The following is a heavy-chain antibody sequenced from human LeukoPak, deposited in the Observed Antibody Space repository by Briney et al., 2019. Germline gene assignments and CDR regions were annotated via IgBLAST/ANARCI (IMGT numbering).Heavy chain of an antibody. CDR1: GGSISSGGYY. Sequence: SQTLSHTCTVSGGSISSGGYYWSWIRQHPGKGLEWIGYIYYSGSTYYNPSLKSRVTISVDTSKNQFSLRLSSVTAADTAVYYCAKARYYYDSSGYQKNYYFDYWGQGTLVTVSS. J-gene: IGHJ4*02. D-gene: IGHD3-22*01. CDR2: IYYSGST. CDR3: AKARYYYDSSGYQKNYYFDY. V-gene: IGHV4-31*03.